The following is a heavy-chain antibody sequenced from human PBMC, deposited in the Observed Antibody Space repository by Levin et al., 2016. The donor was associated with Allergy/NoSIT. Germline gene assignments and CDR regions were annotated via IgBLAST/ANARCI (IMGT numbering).Heavy chain of an antibody. Sequence: WIRQPPGKGLEWVAVISYDGSNKYYADSVKGRFTISRDNSKNTLYLQMNSLRAEDTAVYYCAKDGRYYGSGTITYDYWGQGTLVTVSS. D-gene: IGHD3-10*01. J-gene: IGHJ4*02. CDR3: AKDGRYYGSGTITYDY. V-gene: IGHV3-30*18. CDR2: ISYDGSNK.